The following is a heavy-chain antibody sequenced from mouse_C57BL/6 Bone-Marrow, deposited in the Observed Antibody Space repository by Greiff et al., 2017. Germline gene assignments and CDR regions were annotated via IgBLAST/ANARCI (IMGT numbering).Heavy chain of an antibody. CDR1: GFTFSDYY. CDR3: ARVLYYGNYVEAMDY. Sequence: EVHLVESEGGLVQPGSSMKLSCTASGFTFSDYYMAWVRQVPEKGLEWVANINYDGSSTYYLDSLKSRFIISRDNAKNILYLQMSSLKSEDTATYYCARVLYYGNYVEAMDYWGQGTSVTVSS. CDR2: INYDGSST. D-gene: IGHD2-1*01. J-gene: IGHJ4*01. V-gene: IGHV5-16*01.